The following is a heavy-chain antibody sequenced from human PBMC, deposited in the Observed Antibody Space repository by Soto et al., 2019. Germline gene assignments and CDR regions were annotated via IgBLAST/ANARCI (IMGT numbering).Heavy chain of an antibody. D-gene: IGHD3-16*01. J-gene: IGHJ6*02. V-gene: IGHV4-31*03. CDR3: ARVMIATVSWSLYYDGVDG. CDR1: GASISDDGYY. Sequence: QVQLQESGPGLVKPSQTVSLTCTVSGASISDDGYYWSWIRQHPGKGLEWIGYIYYSGGIYYNPSLTSRPTISVDTSKNQLSLKLTSVTAADTAVYYCARVMIATVSWSLYYDGVDGWGQGTTVIVSS. CDR2: IYYSGGI.